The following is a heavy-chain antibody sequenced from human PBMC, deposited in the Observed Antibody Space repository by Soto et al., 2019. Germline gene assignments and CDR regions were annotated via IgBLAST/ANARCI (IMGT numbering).Heavy chain of an antibody. J-gene: IGHJ6*04. CDR2: IMPILRAP. Sequence: QVQLVQSGAEVKKPGSSVKVSCKASGGAFSDYAFSWVRQSPGQGLEWLGGIMPILRAPEYAQKFEGRVTIPADDFTRTASMEMNGLRSEDTAVYYCARWLKRRDIGTSHCGMDVWGKGTTVTVSA. V-gene: IGHV1-69*11. CDR1: GGAFSDYA. D-gene: IGHD6-25*01. CDR3: ARWLKRRDIGTSHCGMDV.